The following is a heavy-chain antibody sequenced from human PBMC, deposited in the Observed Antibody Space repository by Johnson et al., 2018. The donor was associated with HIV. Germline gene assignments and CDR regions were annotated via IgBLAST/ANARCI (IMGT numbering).Heavy chain of an antibody. CDR1: GFTFSSYG. CDR3: AKGDPVEGDVDDAFDI. V-gene: IGHV3-33*06. D-gene: IGHD2-21*01. J-gene: IGHJ3*02. Sequence: VQLVESGGGVVQPGRSLRLSCAASGFTFSSYGMHWVRQAPGKGLEWVAVIWYDGSNKYYTDSVKGRFTISRDNSKNTLYLQMNSLRAEDTAVDYCAKGDPVEGDVDDAFDIWGQGTMVTVSS. CDR2: IWYDGSNK.